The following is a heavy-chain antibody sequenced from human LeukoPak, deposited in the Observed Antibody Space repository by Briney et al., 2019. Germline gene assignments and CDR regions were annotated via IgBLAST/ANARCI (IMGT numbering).Heavy chain of an antibody. CDR2: ISRTSTYI. V-gene: IGHV3-21*04. Sequence: GGSLKLSCAASGFPFSNYTMSWVRQAPGKGLEWVSSISRTSTYIHYADSAKGRFAISRDNSKNMLYLQMNSLTAEDTAVYYCVKDELAVAIFDSWGQGTLVTVSS. J-gene: IGHJ4*02. D-gene: IGHD6-19*01. CDR3: VKDELAVAIFDS. CDR1: GFPFSNYT.